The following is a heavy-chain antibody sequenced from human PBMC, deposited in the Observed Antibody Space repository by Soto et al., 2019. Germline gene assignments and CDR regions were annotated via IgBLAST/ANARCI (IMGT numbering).Heavy chain of an antibody. Sequence: TLSLTCAVSAGSTSSGAYSWSWIRQPPGKGLEWIGYIYHSGSTYYNPSLKSRVTISVDRSKNQFSLKLSSVTAADTAVYYCARGSYWAAFDYWGQGTLVTVSS. D-gene: IGHD2-8*02. CDR3: ARGSYWAAFDY. CDR2: IYHSGST. CDR1: AGSTSSGAYS. J-gene: IGHJ4*02. V-gene: IGHV4-30-2*01.